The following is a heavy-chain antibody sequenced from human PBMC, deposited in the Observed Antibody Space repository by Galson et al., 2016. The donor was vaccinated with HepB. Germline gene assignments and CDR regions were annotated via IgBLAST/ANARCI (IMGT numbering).Heavy chain of an antibody. J-gene: IGHJ2*01. CDR2: ITINSGDK. CDR1: GGSITSSDW. CDR3: ATRYCSGGSCYSAAPGYWYFDL. D-gene: IGHD2-15*01. V-gene: IGHV3-48*02. Sequence: ETLSLTCGVSGGSITSSDWWSWVRQPPGKGLEWVAYITINSGDKYYADSVKGRSTISRDNAKNSLYLQMNSLSDEDTAVYYCATRYCSGGSCYSAAPGYWYFDLWGRGTLVTVSS.